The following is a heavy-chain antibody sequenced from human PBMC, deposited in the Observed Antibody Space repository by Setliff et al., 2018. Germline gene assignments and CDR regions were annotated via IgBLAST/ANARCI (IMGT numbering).Heavy chain of an antibody. V-gene: IGHV4-4*07. CDR1: GGSISRYY. J-gene: IGHJ4*02. D-gene: IGHD6-19*01. Sequence: SETLSLTCSVSGGSISRYYWSWFRQPAGKGLEWIGRIFSNETSDYNPSLKSRVTMSADTSRNQFSLKLSSATVEDTAVYYCARNFLGWLAHFWGQGTLVTVSS. CDR2: IFSNETS. CDR3: ARNFLGWLAHF.